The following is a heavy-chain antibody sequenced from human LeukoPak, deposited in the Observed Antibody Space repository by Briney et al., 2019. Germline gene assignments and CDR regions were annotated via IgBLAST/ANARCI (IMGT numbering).Heavy chain of an antibody. CDR3: ARDYYDSSGYYQIGWFDP. CDR2: IYVTGST. CDR1: GGSISSGSYY. Sequence: SETLSLTCTVSGGSISSGSYYWSWIRQPAGTGLEWIGRIYVTGSTNYNPSLKSRVTISVDTSKNQFSLKLSSVTAADTAVYYCARDYYDSSGYYQIGWFDPWGQGTLVTVSS. J-gene: IGHJ5*02. V-gene: IGHV4-61*02. D-gene: IGHD3-22*01.